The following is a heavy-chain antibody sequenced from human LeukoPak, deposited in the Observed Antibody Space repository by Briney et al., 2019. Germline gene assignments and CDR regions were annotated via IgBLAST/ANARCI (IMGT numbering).Heavy chain of an antibody. V-gene: IGHV3-21*04. Sequence: GGSLRLSCAGSGFTFSRYTMNWVRQAPGKGLEWVSSISSSSSYIYYAESLRGRIAISRDNAKNSMYLQLNSLRAEDTGVYYCAREGFCPNAACILSPDDAFDIWGQGTLVTVSS. J-gene: IGHJ3*02. CDR1: GFTFSRYT. CDR2: ISSSSSYI. D-gene: IGHD2-8*01. CDR3: AREGFCPNAACILSPDDAFDI.